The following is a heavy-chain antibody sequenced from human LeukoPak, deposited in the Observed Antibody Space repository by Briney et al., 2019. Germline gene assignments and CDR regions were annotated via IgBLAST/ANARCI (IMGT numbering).Heavy chain of an antibody. Sequence: AGGSLRLSCAASAFSFSSFAMTWVRQAPGKGLEWVSGIHGSGETTYYADSVKGRFTISRDNSKNTLYLQMNSPRAEDTAVYYCARDRAGYGSGSYPRDYWGQGTLVTVSS. CDR3: ARDRAGYGSGSYPRDY. V-gene: IGHV3-23*01. CDR1: AFSFSSFA. J-gene: IGHJ4*02. CDR2: IHGSGETT. D-gene: IGHD3-10*01.